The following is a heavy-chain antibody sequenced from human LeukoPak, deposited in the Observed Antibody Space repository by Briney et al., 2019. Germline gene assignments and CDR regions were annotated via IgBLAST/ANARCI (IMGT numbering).Heavy chain of an antibody. J-gene: IGHJ4*02. D-gene: IGHD6-19*01. CDR3: ARASSGWYRDFDY. CDR1: GYTFTGYY. V-gene: IGHV1-2*06. Sequence: ASVKVSCKASGYTFTGYYMHWVRQAPGQGLEWMGRINPNSSGTNYAQKFQGRVTMTRDTSISTAYMELSRLRSDDTAVYYCARASSGWYRDFDYWGQGTLVTVSS. CDR2: INPNSSGT.